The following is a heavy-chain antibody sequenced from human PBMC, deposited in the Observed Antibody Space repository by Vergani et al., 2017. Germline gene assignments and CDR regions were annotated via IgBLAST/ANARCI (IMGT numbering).Heavy chain of an antibody. V-gene: IGHV1-3*04. Sequence: QVQLVQSGAEVKKPGASVKVSCKASGYTFTSYAMHWVRQAPGQRLEWMGWINTGNGNTKYSQKFQGRVTITRDTSASTAYMELSSLRSEDTAVYYCARVGGDYYDSSGLDYWGQGTLVTVSS. J-gene: IGHJ4*02. CDR3: ARVGGDYYDSSGLDY. D-gene: IGHD3-22*01. CDR1: GYTFTSYA. CDR2: INTGNGNT.